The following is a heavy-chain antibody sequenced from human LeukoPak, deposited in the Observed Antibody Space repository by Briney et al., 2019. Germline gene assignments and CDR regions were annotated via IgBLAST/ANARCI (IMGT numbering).Heavy chain of an antibody. J-gene: IGHJ5*02. CDR1: GFSLSTSGVG. Sequence: SGPTLVNPTQTLTLTCTFSGFSLSTSGVGVGWICQPPGKALEWLALIYWDDVKRYSPSLKSRLTITKDTSKNQVVLTMTNMDPVDTATYYCAHRRSSSSWSPFNWFDPWGQGTLVTVSS. D-gene: IGHD6-13*01. CDR2: IYWDDVK. CDR3: AHRRSSSSWSPFNWFDP. V-gene: IGHV2-5*02.